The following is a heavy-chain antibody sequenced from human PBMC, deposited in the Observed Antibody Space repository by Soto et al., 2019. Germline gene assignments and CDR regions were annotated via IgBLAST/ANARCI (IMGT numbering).Heavy chain of an antibody. CDR3: ARGRLLWFGEGYYGMDV. J-gene: IGHJ6*02. Sequence: QVQLVQSGAEVKKPGASVKVSCKASGYTFTSYAMHWVRQAPGQRLEWMGWINAGNGNTKYSQKFQGRVTITRDTSASTAYMELSSLRSEDTAVYYCARGRLLWFGEGYYGMDVWGQGTTVTVSS. D-gene: IGHD3-10*01. V-gene: IGHV1-3*01. CDR1: GYTFTSYA. CDR2: INAGNGNT.